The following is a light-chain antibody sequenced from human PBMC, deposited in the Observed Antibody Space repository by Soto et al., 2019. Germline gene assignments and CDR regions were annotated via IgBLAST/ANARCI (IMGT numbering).Light chain of an antibody. CDR3: QHYNVMWA. Sequence: DIQMTLSPSTLSASVGDRVTITCRASQSISSWLAWYQQKPGKAPNLLIYQASNLKSGVPSRFSGSGSGTEFTLTINNLQPDDFATYYCQHYNVMWAFGQGTKVDIK. CDR2: QAS. CDR1: QSISSW. V-gene: IGKV1-5*03. J-gene: IGKJ1*01.